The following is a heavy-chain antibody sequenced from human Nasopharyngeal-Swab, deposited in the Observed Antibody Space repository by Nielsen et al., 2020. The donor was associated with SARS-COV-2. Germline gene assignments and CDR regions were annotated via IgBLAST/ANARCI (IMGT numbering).Heavy chain of an antibody. CDR3: AKDGGLTTFPYYYYYGMDV. CDR1: GFTFSSYA. V-gene: IGHV3-23*01. J-gene: IGHJ6*02. D-gene: IGHD4/OR15-4a*01. Sequence: GGSLRLSFAASGFTFSSYAMSWVRQAPGKGLEWVSAISRSGGSTYYADSVKGRFTISRDNSKNTLYLQMNSLRAEDTAVYYCAKDGGLTTFPYYYYYGMDVWGQGTTVTVSS. CDR2: ISRSGGST.